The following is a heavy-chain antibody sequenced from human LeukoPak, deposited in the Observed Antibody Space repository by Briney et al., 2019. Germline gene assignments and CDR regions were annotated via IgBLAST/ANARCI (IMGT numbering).Heavy chain of an antibody. CDR1: GGTFSSYA. Sequence: ASVKGSCKASGGTFSSYAISWVRQAPGQGLEWMGGIIPIFGTANYAQKFQGRVTITADESTSTAYMELSSLRSEDTAVYYCASASFYGDYAQGAFDIWGQGTMVTVSS. D-gene: IGHD4-17*01. J-gene: IGHJ3*02. CDR3: ASASFYGDYAQGAFDI. V-gene: IGHV1-69*13. CDR2: IIPIFGTA.